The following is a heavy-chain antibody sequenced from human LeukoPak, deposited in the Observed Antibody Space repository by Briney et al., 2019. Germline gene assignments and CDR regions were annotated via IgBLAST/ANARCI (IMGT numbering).Heavy chain of an antibody. CDR1: GGSISSYY. D-gene: IGHD5-12*01. V-gene: IGHV4-34*01. Sequence: SETLSLTCTVSGGSISSYYWSWIRQPPGKGLEWIGEINHSGSTNYNPSLKSRVTISVDTSKNQFSLKLSSVTAADTAVYYCARVAGGYDIYYYYYYMDVWGKGTTVTVSS. J-gene: IGHJ6*03. CDR2: INHSGST. CDR3: ARVAGGYDIYYYYYYMDV.